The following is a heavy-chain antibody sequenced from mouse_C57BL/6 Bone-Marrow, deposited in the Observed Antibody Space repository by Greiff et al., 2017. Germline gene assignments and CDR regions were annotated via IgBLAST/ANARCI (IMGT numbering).Heavy chain of an antibody. Sequence: EVKLVESGPGLVKPSQSLSLTCSVTGYSITSGYYWNWLRQFPGNKLEWMGYLSYDGSNNYNPSLKNRISITRDTSKNQFFLKLNSVTTEDTATYYCARGGGYYLAYWGQGTLVTVSA. CDR3: ARGGGYYLAY. D-gene: IGHD2-3*01. J-gene: IGHJ3*01. CDR1: GYSITSGYY. CDR2: LSYDGSN. V-gene: IGHV3-6*01.